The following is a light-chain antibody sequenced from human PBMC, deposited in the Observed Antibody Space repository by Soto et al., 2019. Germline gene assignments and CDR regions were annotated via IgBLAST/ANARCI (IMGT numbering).Light chain of an antibody. J-gene: IGLJ3*02. Sequence: QSVLTQPPSASGSPGQSVTISCTGTSSDVGAYPYVSWYQQHPGKAPKLIIYDVVKRPSGVPDRFSGSKSGNTASLTVSGLQTEDEADYYCCSYTGGNSLVFGGGTKLTVL. CDR3: CSYTGGNSLV. CDR1: SSDVGAYPY. V-gene: IGLV2-8*01. CDR2: DVV.